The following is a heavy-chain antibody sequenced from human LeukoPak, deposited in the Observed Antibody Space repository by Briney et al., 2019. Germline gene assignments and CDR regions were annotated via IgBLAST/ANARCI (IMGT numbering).Heavy chain of an antibody. Sequence: SQTLSLTCTVSGGSISSTSYYWSWIRQPAGKGLEWIGHIYTTGSTNYNPSLKSRVTISVDTSKNQFSLKLSSVTAADTAVYYCARGIVGATRGSYFQHWGQGTLVTVSS. CDR3: ARGIVGATRGSYFQH. J-gene: IGHJ1*01. V-gene: IGHV4-61*09. CDR1: GGSISSTSYY. CDR2: IYTTGST. D-gene: IGHD1-26*01.